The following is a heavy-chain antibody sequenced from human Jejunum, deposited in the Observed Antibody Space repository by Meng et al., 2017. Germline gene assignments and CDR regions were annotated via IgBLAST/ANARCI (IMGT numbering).Heavy chain of an antibody. CDR1: GFTISGHY. CDR2: IWTGGTT. V-gene: IGHV3-53*05. D-gene: IGHD3-3*01. Sequence: GESLKISCAASGFTISGHYVSWVRQAPGKGLEWVSVIWTGGTTDYADSVKGRFTISRDNSRDTVYLQMNSLRAEDTAVYYCASRITSIGVVYWYFDLWGHGTLVTVS. J-gene: IGHJ2*01. CDR3: ASRITSIGVVYWYFDL.